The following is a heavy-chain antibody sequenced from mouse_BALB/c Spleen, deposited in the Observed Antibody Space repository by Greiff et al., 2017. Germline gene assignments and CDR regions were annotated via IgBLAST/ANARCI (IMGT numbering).Heavy chain of an antibody. Sequence: EVKLVESGGGLVKPGGSLKLSCAASGFTFSSYAMSWVRQTPEKRLEWVASISSGGSTYYPDSVKGRFTISRDNARNILYLQMSSLRSEDTAMYYWARGQGIPDLDYWGQGTTVTVSS. CDR1: GFTFSSYA. J-gene: IGHJ2*01. V-gene: IGHV5-6-5*01. CDR2: ISSGGST. CDR3: ARGQGIPDLDY.